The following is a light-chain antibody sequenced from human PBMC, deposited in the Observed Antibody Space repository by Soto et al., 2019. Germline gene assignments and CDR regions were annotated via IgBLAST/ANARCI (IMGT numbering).Light chain of an antibody. CDR3: SSYTSTTTLI. Sequence: QSVLTQPASVSGSPGQSITISCTGTSSDVGGYNYVSWYQQYPGKAPKLMIYDVSNRPSGVSNRFSGSKSGNTASLTISGLQAEDGADYYCSSYTSTTTLIFGGGTKVTVL. V-gene: IGLV2-14*01. CDR2: DVS. CDR1: SSDVGGYNY. J-gene: IGLJ2*01.